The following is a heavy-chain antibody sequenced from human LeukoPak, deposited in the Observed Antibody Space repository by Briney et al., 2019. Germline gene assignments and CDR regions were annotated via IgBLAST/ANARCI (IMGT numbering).Heavy chain of an antibody. CDR1: GFTFSSYG. CDR2: ISRGGNT. J-gene: IGHJ4*02. D-gene: IGHD3-22*01. CDR3: AKHLGGNYFDRPFDY. Sequence: GGSLRLSCAASGFTFSSYGMTWVRQAPGKGLEWVAAISRGGNTKYADSERGRFSISRDNSKNTLYLQMNSLRAEDTAVYYCAKHLGGNYFDRPFDYWGQGTLVTVSS. V-gene: IGHV3-23*01.